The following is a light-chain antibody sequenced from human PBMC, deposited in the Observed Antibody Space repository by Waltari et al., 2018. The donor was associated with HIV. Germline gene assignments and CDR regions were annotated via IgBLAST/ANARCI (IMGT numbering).Light chain of an antibody. CDR1: SSDVGGYNY. J-gene: IGLJ1*01. CDR2: DVS. V-gene: IGLV2-14*03. Sequence: QSALTQPASVSGSPGQSLTISCTGPSSDVGGYNYVPWYQQHPGKAPKLMIYDVSKRPSGVSNRFSASKSGNTASLTISGLQAEDEADYYCSSYTSSSPYAFGTGTKVTVL. CDR3: SSYTSSSPYA.